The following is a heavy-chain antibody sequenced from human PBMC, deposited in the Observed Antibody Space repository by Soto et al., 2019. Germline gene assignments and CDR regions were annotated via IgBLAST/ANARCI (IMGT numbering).Heavy chain of an antibody. CDR2: IHFTGIT. Sequence: QLQLQESGPGLVKPSETLSLTCTVSGGSVSSSLYYWGWIRQPPGKGLEWIGSIHFTGITYSNPSLKRRVTISADTSKNHFSLRLSSVTAADTAMYFCARRERGDYYFDYWGQGTLLIVSS. V-gene: IGHV4-39*01. CDR1: GGSVSSSLYY. CDR3: ARRERGDYYFDY. J-gene: IGHJ4*02.